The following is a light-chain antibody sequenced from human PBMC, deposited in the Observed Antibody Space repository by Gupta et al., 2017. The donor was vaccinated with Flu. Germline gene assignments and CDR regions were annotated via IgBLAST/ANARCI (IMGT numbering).Light chain of an antibody. Sequence: GETAKNTGEGDNIGGKNVNWYQQKTGQAPLLVVYDDRDRLSGIPVRFSGSNTGGTATLTITRVEAGDEADYFCQVWENTSDHAVFGGGTKLTVL. J-gene: IGLJ2*01. V-gene: IGLV3-21*02. CDR2: DDR. CDR1: NIGGKN. CDR3: QVWENTSDHAV.